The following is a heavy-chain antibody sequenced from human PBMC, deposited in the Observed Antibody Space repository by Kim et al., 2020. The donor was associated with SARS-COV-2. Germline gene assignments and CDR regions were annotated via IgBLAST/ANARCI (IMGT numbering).Heavy chain of an antibody. J-gene: IGHJ4*02. D-gene: IGHD3-16*01. CDR2: NHSGST. CDR3: ARGWGY. V-gene: IGHV4-34*01. Sequence: NHSGSTNYNPSLKSRVTISVDASKNQFSLKLSSVTAADTAVYYCARGWGYWGQGTLVTVSS.